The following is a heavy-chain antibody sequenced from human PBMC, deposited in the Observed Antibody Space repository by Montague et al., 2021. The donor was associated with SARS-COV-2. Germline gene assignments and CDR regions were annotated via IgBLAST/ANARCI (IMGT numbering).Heavy chain of an antibody. CDR1: IGSISSGSYY. V-gene: IGHV4-61*02. CDR3: ARGDVEMATIKSGGPFYHFDY. D-gene: IGHD5-24*01. Sequence: TLSLTCTVSIGSISSGSYYWSWIRQPAGKGLEWIGRIYTSGSTNYXPSLKSRVTISVDTSKNQFSLKLSSVTAADTAVYYCARGDVEMATIKSGGPFYHFDYWGQGTLVTVSS. J-gene: IGHJ4*02. CDR2: IYTSGST.